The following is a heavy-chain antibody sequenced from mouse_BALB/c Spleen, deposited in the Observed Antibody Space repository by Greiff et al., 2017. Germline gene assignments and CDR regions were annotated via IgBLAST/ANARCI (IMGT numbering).Heavy chain of an antibody. CDR2: IYPGDGDT. J-gene: IGHJ1*01. CDR1: GYAFSSSW. V-gene: IGHV1-82*01. CDR3: ARPADV. Sequence: VKLMESGPELVKPGASVKISCKASGYAFSSSWMNWVKQRPGQGLEWIGRIYPGDGDTNYNGKFKGKATLTADKSSSTAYMQLSSLTSVDSAVYFCARPADVWGAGTTVTVSS.